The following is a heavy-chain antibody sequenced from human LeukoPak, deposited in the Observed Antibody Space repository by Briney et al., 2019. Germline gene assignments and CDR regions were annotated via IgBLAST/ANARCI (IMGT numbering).Heavy chain of an antibody. CDR3: AKDRHARTTVTSGWFDP. CDR2: ISGSATRT. Sequence: TGGSLRLSCAASGFTFSSYAMSWVRQAPGKGLEWVSAISGSATRTYYADSVRGRFTISRDNSENTLYLQMNSLRAEDTAVYYCAKDRHARTTVTSGWFDPWGQGTLVTVSS. D-gene: IGHD4-17*01. J-gene: IGHJ5*02. V-gene: IGHV3-23*01. CDR1: GFTFSSYA.